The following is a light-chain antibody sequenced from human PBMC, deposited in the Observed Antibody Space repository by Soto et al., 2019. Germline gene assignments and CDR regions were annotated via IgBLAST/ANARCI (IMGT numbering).Light chain of an antibody. CDR2: DAS. V-gene: IGKV3-11*01. J-gene: IGKJ5*01. CDR3: QQRSNWPPIT. Sequence: EFGLTKAPPHRSLPPVEGPTLSCPASQSVSSYLAWYQQKPGQAPRLLIYDASNRATGIPARFSGSGSGTDFTLTISSLEPEDFAVYYCQQRSNWPPITVGQGTRLEIK. CDR1: QSVSSY.